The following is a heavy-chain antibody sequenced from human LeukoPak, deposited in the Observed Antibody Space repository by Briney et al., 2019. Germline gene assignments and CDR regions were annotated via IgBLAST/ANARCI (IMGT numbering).Heavy chain of an antibody. Sequence: SETLSLTCAVSGYSISSGYHSGWIRQPPGEGLQWIASISHNGGASYNPSLKSRVTISLDTSNNQFSLELRSVTAADTAVYYCARDLGSGGNSDYWGQGTLVTVSS. CDR2: ISHNGGA. CDR1: GYSISSGYH. V-gene: IGHV4-38-2*02. CDR3: ARDLGSGGNSDY. J-gene: IGHJ4*02. D-gene: IGHD4-23*01.